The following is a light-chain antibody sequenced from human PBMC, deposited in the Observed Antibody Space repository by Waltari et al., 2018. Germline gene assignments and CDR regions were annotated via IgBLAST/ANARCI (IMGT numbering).Light chain of an antibody. V-gene: IGKV3-20*01. J-gene: IGKJ2*03. CDR2: DAS. CDR1: ERLGNL. CDR3: QQYRMTPVS. Sequence: EVLLTHSPGTLSLSPGDRATLSCRDSERLGNLLAWYQQKPGQAPRLLIYDASTRATGIPDRFSGSGSGTEFTLTISRLEAGDFAMYYCQQYRMTPVSFGQGTKVEIK.